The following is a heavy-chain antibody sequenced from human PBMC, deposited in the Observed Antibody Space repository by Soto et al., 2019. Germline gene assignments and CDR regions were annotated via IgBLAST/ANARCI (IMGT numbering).Heavy chain of an antibody. CDR3: ARGRSSTSPYPIGY. D-gene: IGHD2-2*01. CDR1: GGSISSGGYY. J-gene: IGHJ4*02. V-gene: IGHV4-31*03. Sequence: QVQLQEWGPGLVKPSQTLSLTCTVSGGSISSGGYYWSWIRQHPGKGLEWIGYIYYSGSTYYNPSLKSRVTISVETSKNQFSLKLSSVTAADTAVYYCARGRSSTSPYPIGYWGQGTLVTVSS. CDR2: IYYSGST.